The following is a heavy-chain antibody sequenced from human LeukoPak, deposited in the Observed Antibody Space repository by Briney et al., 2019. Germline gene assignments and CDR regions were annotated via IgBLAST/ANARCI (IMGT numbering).Heavy chain of an antibody. D-gene: IGHD1-14*01. V-gene: IGHV3-74*01. CDR1: GCSFSTYW. Sequence: GGSLRLSCAASGCSFSTYWMHWVRQAPGKGLVWVSHTNSDGSRINYADSVKGRFTIARDNAKNTAYLQMNSLRAEDTAVYYCAGGYGFDYWGQGTLVTVSS. CDR3: AGGYGFDY. J-gene: IGHJ4*02. CDR2: TNSDGSRI.